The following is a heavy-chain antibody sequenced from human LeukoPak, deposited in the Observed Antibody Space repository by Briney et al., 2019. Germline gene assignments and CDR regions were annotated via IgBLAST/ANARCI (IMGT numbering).Heavy chain of an antibody. CDR3: ANRPQGFGDAFDI. D-gene: IGHD3-10*01. Sequence: GGSLRLSCAASGFTFSNAWMSWVRQAPGKGLEWVGRIKSKTDGGTTDYAAPVKGRFTISRDDSKNTLYLQMNSLRAEDTAVYYCANRPQGFGDAFDIWGQGTMVTVSS. CDR1: GFTFSNAW. CDR2: IKSKTDGGTT. V-gene: IGHV3-15*01. J-gene: IGHJ3*02.